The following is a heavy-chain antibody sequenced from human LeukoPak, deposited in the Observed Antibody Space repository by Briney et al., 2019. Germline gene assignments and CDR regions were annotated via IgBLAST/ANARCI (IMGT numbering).Heavy chain of an antibody. V-gene: IGHV4-59*01. D-gene: IGHD5-12*01. CDR3: ARGVRAGGYPYFDA. J-gene: IGHJ4*02. Sequence: SETLSLTCTVSGGSISSYYWSWIRQPPGKGLEWIAYIYNSGSTNYNPSLRSRFTISVDKSKNQFSLKLTSVPAADTAVYFCARGVRAGGYPYFDAWGQGTLVSVSS. CDR2: IYNSGST. CDR1: GGSISSYY.